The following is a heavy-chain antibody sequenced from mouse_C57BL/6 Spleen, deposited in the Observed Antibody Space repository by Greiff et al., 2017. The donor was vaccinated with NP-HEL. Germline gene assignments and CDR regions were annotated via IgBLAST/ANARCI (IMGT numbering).Heavy chain of an antibody. CDR2: INPNNGGT. J-gene: IGHJ1*03. CDR3: ARRIYPWYFDV. CDR1: GYTFTDYY. Sequence: EVQLQQSGPELVKPGASVKISCKASGYTFTDYYMNWVKQSHGKSLEWIGDINPNNGGTSYNQKFKGKATLTVDKSSSTAYMELRSLTSDDSAVYYCARRIYPWYFDVWGTGTTVTVSS. D-gene: IGHD2-1*01. V-gene: IGHV1-26*01.